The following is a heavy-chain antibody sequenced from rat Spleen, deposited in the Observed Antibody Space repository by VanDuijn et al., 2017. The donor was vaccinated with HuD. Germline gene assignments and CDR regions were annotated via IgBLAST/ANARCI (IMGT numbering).Heavy chain of an antibody. V-gene: IGHV2S63*01. Sequence: EVQLKESGPGLVQPSQTLSLTCTVSGFSLTDHSIHWVRQPPGKGLEWMGVVGSGENQAYSYVLKSRLRIRRDTSKNQVFLRMNSLQPEDTAMYFCARGGYPTDNWGQGVMSQSPQ. CDR3: ARGGYPTDN. D-gene: IGHD1-6*01. J-gene: IGHJ2*01. CDR2: VGSGENQ. CDR1: GFSLTDHS.